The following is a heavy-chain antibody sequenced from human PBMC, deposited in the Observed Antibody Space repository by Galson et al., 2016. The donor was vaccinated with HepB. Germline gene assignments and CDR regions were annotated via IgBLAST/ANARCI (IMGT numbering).Heavy chain of an antibody. CDR1: GGSISSDTYC. CDR3: ARAPPFYYYYCMDV. CDR2: IYSSGNT. Sequence: TLSLTCTVSGGSISSDTYCWNWIRQPAGKGLQWIGRIYSSGNTKYSPSLKSRVTISVDTSKNQFSLKLSSVTAADTAVYYCARAPPFYYYYCMDVWGKGTTVTVSS. V-gene: IGHV4-61*02. J-gene: IGHJ6*03.